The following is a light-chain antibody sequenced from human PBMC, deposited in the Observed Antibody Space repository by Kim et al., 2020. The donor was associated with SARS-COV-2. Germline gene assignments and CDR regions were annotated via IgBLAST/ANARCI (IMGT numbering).Light chain of an antibody. V-gene: IGKV3-20*01. Sequence: LSPGERASLPCRASRRVSSTYIAWYQQKPGQAPRLLISRASSRATGIPDRFSGSGSGTDFTLTVSRLDPEDVAVYYCQQYSTTPWTFGQGTKLEI. CDR1: RRVSSTY. J-gene: IGKJ2*01. CDR3: QQYSTTPWT. CDR2: RAS.